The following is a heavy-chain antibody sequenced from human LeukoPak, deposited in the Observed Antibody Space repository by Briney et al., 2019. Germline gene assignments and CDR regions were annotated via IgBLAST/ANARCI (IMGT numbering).Heavy chain of an antibody. CDR1: GYTLTELS. Sequence: ASVKVSCKASGYTLTELSMHWVRQAPGKGLEWMGGFDPEGGETIYAQKFQGRVTMTEDTSTDTAYMELSSLRSEDTAVYYCATMNWGYPTDDYWGQGTLVTVSS. V-gene: IGHV1-24*01. CDR3: ATMNWGYPTDDY. J-gene: IGHJ4*02. CDR2: FDPEGGET. D-gene: IGHD7-27*01.